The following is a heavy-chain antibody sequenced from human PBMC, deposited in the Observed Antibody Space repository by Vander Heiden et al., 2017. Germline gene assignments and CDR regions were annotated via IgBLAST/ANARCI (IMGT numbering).Heavy chain of an antibody. J-gene: IGHJ3*02. Sequence: GGVVVQPGRSLRLSCAASGFPFSSYGTHWVRQAPGKGLEWVAVISYDGSNKYYADAVKGRFTISRDNSKNTLYLQMNRLRADETAVYYCGKRHRDDYGEYAFDIWGQGPMVNVS. V-gene: IGHV3-30*18. CDR1: GFPFSSYG. CDR2: ISYDGSNK. CDR3: GKRHRDDYGEYAFDI. D-gene: IGHD4-17*01.